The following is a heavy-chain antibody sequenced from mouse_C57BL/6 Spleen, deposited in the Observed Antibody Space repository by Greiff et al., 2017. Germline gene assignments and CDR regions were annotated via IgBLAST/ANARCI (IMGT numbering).Heavy chain of an antibody. V-gene: IGHV1-80*01. CDR2: INPGDGDT. J-gene: IGHJ4*01. CDR1: GYAFSSYW. CDR3: ARAGGSAMDY. Sequence: QVQLQQSGAELVKPGASVKLSCKASGYAFSSYWMHWVQQRPGKGLEWVGQINPGDGDTNYNGKFKGKATLTADKSSSTAYMQLPSLTSEDSAVYFCARAGGSAMDYWGQGTSVTVSA.